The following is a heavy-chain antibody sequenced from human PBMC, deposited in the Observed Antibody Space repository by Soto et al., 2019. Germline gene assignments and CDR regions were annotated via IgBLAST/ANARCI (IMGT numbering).Heavy chain of an antibody. V-gene: IGHV4-34*01. Sequence: SETLSLTCAVYGGSFSGYYWSWIRQPPGKGLEWIGEINHSGSTNYNPSLKSRVTISVDTSKNQFSLKLSSVTAADTAVYYCARGGEQLVPGYIDYWGQGTLVTVSS. D-gene: IGHD6-6*01. J-gene: IGHJ4*02. CDR3: ARGGEQLVPGYIDY. CDR1: GGSFSGYY. CDR2: INHSGST.